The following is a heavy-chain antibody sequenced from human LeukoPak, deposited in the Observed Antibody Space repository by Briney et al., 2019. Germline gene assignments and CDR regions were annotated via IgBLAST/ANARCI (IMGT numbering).Heavy chain of an antibody. CDR3: ARGGDSSGLNRFDY. CDR1: GYTFTSYG. J-gene: IGHJ4*02. D-gene: IGHD3-22*01. CDR2: ITTYNGNT. V-gene: IGHV1-18*01. Sequence: ASVKVSCKASGYTFTSYGISWVRQAPGQGLEWMGGITTYNGNTNYAQKLQGRVTMTRDTSKSTAYMELRRLRSDDTAVYYCARGGDSSGLNRFDYWGQGTLVTVSS.